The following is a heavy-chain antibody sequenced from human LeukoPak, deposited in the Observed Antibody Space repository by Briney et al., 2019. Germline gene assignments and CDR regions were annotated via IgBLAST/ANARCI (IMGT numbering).Heavy chain of an antibody. CDR3: ARVGYDYNWYDAFDI. CDR2: ISHDGSNK. J-gene: IGHJ3*02. V-gene: IGHV3-30*04. Sequence: GRSMRLSCVVYAFTFSGYSVHWVRPAHGKGLEWVAFISHDGSNKYCADSLKGRFTISRDNSKNTLFLQMNSLRPEDTAVYYCARVGYDYNWYDAFDIWGQGTMVTVSS. CDR1: AFTFSGYS. D-gene: IGHD1-1*01.